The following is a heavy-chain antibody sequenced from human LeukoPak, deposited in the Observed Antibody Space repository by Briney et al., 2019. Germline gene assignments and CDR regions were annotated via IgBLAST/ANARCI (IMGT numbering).Heavy chain of an antibody. V-gene: IGHV3-23*01. J-gene: IGHJ4*02. Sequence: GGSLRLSCATSGFSFSSYAMSWVRQAPGKGLERVSAISGSGGSTYYADSVKGRFTISRDNSKNTLYLQMNSLRAEDTAVYYCARDPGIVVAPSYYFDYWGQGTLVTVSS. D-gene: IGHD2-15*01. CDR2: ISGSGGST. CDR1: GFSFSSYA. CDR3: ARDPGIVVAPSYYFDY.